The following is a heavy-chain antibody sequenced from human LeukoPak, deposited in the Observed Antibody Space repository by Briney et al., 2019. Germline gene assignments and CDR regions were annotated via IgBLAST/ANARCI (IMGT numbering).Heavy chain of an antibody. V-gene: IGHV4-39*01. CDR2: FYYSGTT. J-gene: IGHJ5*02. Sequence: SETLSLTCTVSGGSIRSRSYYWGWIRQPPGKGLEWIGSFYYSGTTYYNPSLKSRVIITVDTSKNQFSLKLSSVTAADTAVYYCARPHCSGGGRYSMAWFDPWGQGTLVTVSS. D-gene: IGHD2-15*01. CDR1: GGSIRSRSYY. CDR3: ARPHCSGGGRYSMAWFDP.